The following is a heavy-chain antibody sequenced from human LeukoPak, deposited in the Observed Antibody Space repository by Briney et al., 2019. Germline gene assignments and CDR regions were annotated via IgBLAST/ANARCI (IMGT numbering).Heavy chain of an antibody. CDR2: INPNSGGT. CDR1: GYIFTAYY. J-gene: IGHJ3*02. CDR3: ARDHYDAFDI. Sequence: GASVKVSCKASGYIFTAYYIHWVRQAPGQGLGWMGWINPNSGGTNYAQKFQDRVTMTRDTSISTAYMELSRLRSDDTAVYFCARDHYDAFDIWGQGTMVTVSS. V-gene: IGHV1-2*02.